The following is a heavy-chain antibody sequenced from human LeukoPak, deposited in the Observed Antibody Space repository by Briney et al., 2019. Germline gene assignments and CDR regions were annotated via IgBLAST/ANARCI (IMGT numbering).Heavy chain of an antibody. Sequence: GGPLRLSCAASGFTFSSYGMHWVRQAPGKGLEWVAVISYDGSNKYYADSVKGRFTISRDNSKNTLYLQMNSLRAEDTAVYYCAKDGWSGDYYYMDVWGKGTTVTVSS. J-gene: IGHJ6*03. V-gene: IGHV3-30*18. CDR3: AKDGWSGDYYYMDV. D-gene: IGHD3-3*01. CDR1: GFTFSSYG. CDR2: ISYDGSNK.